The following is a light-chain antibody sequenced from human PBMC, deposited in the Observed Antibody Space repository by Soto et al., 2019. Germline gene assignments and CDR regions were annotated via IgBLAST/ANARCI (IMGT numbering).Light chain of an antibody. CDR1: QSVSRSH. CDR3: QQYGNSPPSS. Sequence: EIVLTQSPGTLPLSPGERATLSCRASQSVSRSHLAWYQQKPGQAPRLLIYGASSRATGIADRFSGSGSGTDFTLTISRLEPDDFAVYYCQQYGNSPPSSFGQGTKLEIK. J-gene: IGKJ2*03. V-gene: IGKV3-20*01. CDR2: GAS.